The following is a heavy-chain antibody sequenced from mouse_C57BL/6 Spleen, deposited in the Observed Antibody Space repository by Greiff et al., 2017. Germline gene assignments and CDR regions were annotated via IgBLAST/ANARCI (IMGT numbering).Heavy chain of an antibody. D-gene: IGHD1-2*01. Sequence: QVQLQQSGAELARPGASVKLSCKASGYTFTSYGISWVKQSTGQGLEWIGEIYPRSGNTYYNEKFKGKATLTADKSSSTAYMELRSLTSEDSAVYFCAREDYYGRFAYWGQGTLVTVSA. CDR3: AREDYYGRFAY. CDR2: IYPRSGNT. J-gene: IGHJ3*01. CDR1: GYTFTSYG. V-gene: IGHV1-81*01.